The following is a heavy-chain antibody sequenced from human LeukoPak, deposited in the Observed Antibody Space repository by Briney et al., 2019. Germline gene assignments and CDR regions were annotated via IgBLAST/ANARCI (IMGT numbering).Heavy chain of an antibody. CDR1: GGSTTNYY. J-gene: IGHJ5*02. V-gene: IGHV4-59*01. Sequence: SETLSLTCTVSGGSTTNYYWNWIRQPPGKGLEWIGSVFYSGSTNYNPSLKSRVTISVDTSKNQFSLKLSSVTAADTAVYYCAGTPNWFDPWGQGTLVTVSS. CDR3: AGTPNWFDP. CDR2: VFYSGST. D-gene: IGHD2-15*01.